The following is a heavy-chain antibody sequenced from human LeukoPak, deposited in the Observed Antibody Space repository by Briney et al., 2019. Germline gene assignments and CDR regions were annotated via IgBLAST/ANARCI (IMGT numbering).Heavy chain of an antibody. D-gene: IGHD5-12*01. J-gene: IGHJ4*02. V-gene: IGHV3-7*01. CDR1: GFALSSHW. Sequence: GGSLRLSCAASGFALSSHWMTWVRQVPGRGPEWVANVNRDGSETYYLDSVKGRFTISKDNAKNSLYLQMNSLRAEDTAVYYCARDPDSGYPSYWGQGTLVTVSS. CDR3: ARDPDSGYPSY. CDR2: VNRDGSET.